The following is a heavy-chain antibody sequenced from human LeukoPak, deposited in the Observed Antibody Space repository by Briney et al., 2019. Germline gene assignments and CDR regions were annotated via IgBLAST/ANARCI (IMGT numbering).Heavy chain of an antibody. CDR3: ATELLWFGELFRDFDY. CDR1: GFTFSSYS. J-gene: IGHJ4*02. D-gene: IGHD3-10*01. CDR2: ISSSSSTI. V-gene: IGHV3-48*01. Sequence: PGGSLRLSCAASGFTFSSYSMNWVLQAPGKGLEWVSYISSSSSTIYYADPVKGRFTISRDNAKNSLYLQMNSLRAEDTAVYYCATELLWFGELFRDFDYWGQGTLVTVSS.